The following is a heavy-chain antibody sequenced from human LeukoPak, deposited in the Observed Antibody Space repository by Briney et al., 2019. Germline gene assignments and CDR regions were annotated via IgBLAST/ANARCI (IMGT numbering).Heavy chain of an antibody. CDR1: GFTFSNAW. D-gene: IGHD3-9*01. CDR3: TTRAGYHRSFDY. J-gene: IGHJ4*02. V-gene: IGHV3-15*01. CDR2: IKSKTDGGTT. Sequence: GGSLRLSCAASGFTFSNAWMSWVRQAPGKGLEWVGRIKSKTDGGTTDYAAPVKGRFTISRDDSKNTLYLQMNSLKTEDTAVYYCTTRAGYHRSFDYWGQGTLVTVSS.